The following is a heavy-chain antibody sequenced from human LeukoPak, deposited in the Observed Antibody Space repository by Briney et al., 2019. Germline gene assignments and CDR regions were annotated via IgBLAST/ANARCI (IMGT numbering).Heavy chain of an antibody. Sequence: PGGSLRLSCAASGFTLSSYSMNWVRLAPGKGLEWVSYISSSSSTIYYADSVKGRFTISRDNAKNSLYLQMNSLRAEDTAVYYCAREGADWFDPWGQGTLVTVSS. CDR3: AREGADWFDP. CDR1: GFTLSSYS. V-gene: IGHV3-48*04. CDR2: ISSSSSTI. J-gene: IGHJ5*02.